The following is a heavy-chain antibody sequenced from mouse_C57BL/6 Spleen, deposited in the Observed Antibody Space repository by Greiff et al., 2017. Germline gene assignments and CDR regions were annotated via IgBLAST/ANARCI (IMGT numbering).Heavy chain of an antibody. D-gene: IGHD1-1*01. J-gene: IGHJ1*03. V-gene: IGHV1-80*01. Sequence: VQLQQSGAELVKPGASVKISCKASGYAFSSYWMNWVKQRPGKGLEWIGQIYPGAGDTNYNGKFKGKATLTADKSSSTAYMQLSSLTSEDSAVYFWARSPFYYGSSYGYFDVWGTGTTVTVSS. CDR1: GYAFSSYW. CDR2: IYPGAGDT. CDR3: ARSPFYYGSSYGYFDV.